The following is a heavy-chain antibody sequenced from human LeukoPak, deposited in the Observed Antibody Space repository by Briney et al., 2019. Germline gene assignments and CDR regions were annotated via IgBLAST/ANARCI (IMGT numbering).Heavy chain of an antibody. V-gene: IGHV4-39*01. D-gene: IGHD2-2*01. Sequence: SETLSLTCTVSGGSISSSSYYWGWIRQPPGKGLEWIGSIYYSGSTYYNPSLKSRVTISVDTSKNRFSLKLSSVTAADTAVYYCASLAPAAQSPGGYWGQGTLVTVSS. J-gene: IGHJ4*02. CDR2: IYYSGST. CDR1: GGSISSSSYY. CDR3: ASLAPAAQSPGGY.